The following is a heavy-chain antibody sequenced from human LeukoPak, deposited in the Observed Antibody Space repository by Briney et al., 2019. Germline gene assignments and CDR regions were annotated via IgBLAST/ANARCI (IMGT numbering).Heavy chain of an antibody. J-gene: IGHJ3*02. V-gene: IGHV3-33*01. CDR1: GFTFNNYG. Sequence: GGSLRLFCAASGFTFNNYGMHWVRQAPGKGLEWVALIWYDGSNKYYADSVKGRFTISRDNSKNTLYLQVNSLRAEDTAMYYCARNILFAFDIWGQGTMVTVSS. CDR2: IWYDGSNK. D-gene: IGHD2/OR15-2a*01. CDR3: ARNILFAFDI.